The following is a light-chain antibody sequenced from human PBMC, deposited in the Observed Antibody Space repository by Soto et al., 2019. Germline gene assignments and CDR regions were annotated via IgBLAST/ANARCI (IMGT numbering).Light chain of an antibody. CDR2: DAF. CDR3: QQRSDWPAAT. V-gene: IGKV3-11*01. Sequence: DIVLTQSPATLSLSPGERATLSCRASQSVSNNLAWYQHKPGQAPRLLIYDAFNRATGVPPRFSGSGSGTDFTLTISSLEPEDFAVYFYQQRSDWPAATFGQGTTLEIK. CDR1: QSVSNN. J-gene: IGKJ2*01.